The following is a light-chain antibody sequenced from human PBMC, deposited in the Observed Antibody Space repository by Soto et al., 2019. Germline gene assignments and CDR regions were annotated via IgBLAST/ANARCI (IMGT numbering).Light chain of an antibody. CDR1: LGINTG. CDR3: QQFSAYPLS. V-gene: IGKV1-13*02. J-gene: IGKJ4*01. CDR2: ETS. Sequence: AIQLTQSPSSLSASVGDRVTIACRASLGINTGVAWYQQKPGKSPKLLIYETSNLASGVSFRFSGTGYGTQFSLTIAGLQPEDFATYHCQQFSAYPLSFGGGTTVEIK.